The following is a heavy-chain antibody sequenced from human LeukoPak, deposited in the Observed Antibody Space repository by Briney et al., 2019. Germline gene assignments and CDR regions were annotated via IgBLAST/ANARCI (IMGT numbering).Heavy chain of an antibody. J-gene: IGHJ1*01. V-gene: IGHV3-23*01. Sequence: GGSLRLSCAASGFTFNMYAMSWVRQAPEKGLEWVSAISETSRKTYYADPVKGRFTISRDNSKNTLYLQMNDLRDEDTAVYYCVQEARRDGYKLAPVAEHWGQGTLVTVSS. CDR3: VQEARRDGYKLAPVAEH. D-gene: IGHD5-24*01. CDR1: GFTFNMYA. CDR2: ISETSRKT.